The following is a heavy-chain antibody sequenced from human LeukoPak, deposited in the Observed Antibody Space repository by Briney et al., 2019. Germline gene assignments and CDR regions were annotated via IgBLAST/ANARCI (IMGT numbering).Heavy chain of an antibody. Sequence: PGGSLRLSCAASGFTFSSYGMHWVRQAPGKGLEWVAVISYDGSNKYYADSVKGRFTISRDNSKNTLYLQMNSLRAEDTAVYYCAKDKAAAGIDYWGQRTLVTVSS. D-gene: IGHD6-13*01. CDR1: GFTFSSYG. CDR2: ISYDGSNK. V-gene: IGHV3-30*18. CDR3: AKDKAAAGIDY. J-gene: IGHJ4*02.